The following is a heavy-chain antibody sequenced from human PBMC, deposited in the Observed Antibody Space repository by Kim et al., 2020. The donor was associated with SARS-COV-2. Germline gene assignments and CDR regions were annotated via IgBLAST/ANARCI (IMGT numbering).Heavy chain of an antibody. CDR1: GYTFTGYY. V-gene: IGHV1-2*06. J-gene: IGHJ6*03. Sequence: KVSCKASGYTFTGYYMHWVRQAPGQGLEWMGRINPNSGGTNYAQKFQGRVTMTRDTSISTAYMELSRLRSDDTAVYYCARAAWGSGRGGYYMDVWGKGTTVTVSS. CDR2: INPNSGGT. CDR3: ARAAWGSGRGGYYMDV. D-gene: IGHD6-19*01.